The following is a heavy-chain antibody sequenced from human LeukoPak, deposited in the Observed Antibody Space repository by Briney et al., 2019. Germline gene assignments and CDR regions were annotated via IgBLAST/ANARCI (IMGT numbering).Heavy chain of an antibody. Sequence: GASVKVSCKASGGTFSSYAISWVRQAPGQGLEWMGRIIPIFGIASYAQKFQGRVTITADKSTSTAYMELSSLRSEDTAVYYCARGGDCSSTSCYSLWFDPWGQGTLVTVSS. CDR1: GGTFSSYA. CDR3: ARGGDCSSTSCYSLWFDP. V-gene: IGHV1-69*04. D-gene: IGHD2-2*01. J-gene: IGHJ5*02. CDR2: IIPIFGIA.